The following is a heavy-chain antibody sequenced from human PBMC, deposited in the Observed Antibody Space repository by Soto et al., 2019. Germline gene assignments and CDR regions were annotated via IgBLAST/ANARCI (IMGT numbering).Heavy chain of an antibody. CDR1: GGTFSSYA. CDR2: IIPIFGTA. CDR3: ASASPKITMVRGVTLTYYYYGMDV. V-gene: IGHV1-69*13. Sequence: SVKVSCKASGGTFSSYAISWVRQAPGQGLEWMRGIIPIFGTANYAQKFQGRVTITADESTSTAYMELSSLRSEDTAVYYCASASPKITMVRGVTLTYYYYGMDVWGQGTTVTVSS. D-gene: IGHD3-10*01. J-gene: IGHJ6*02.